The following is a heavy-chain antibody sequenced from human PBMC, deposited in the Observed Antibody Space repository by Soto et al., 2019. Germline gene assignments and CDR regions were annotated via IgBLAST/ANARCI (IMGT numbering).Heavy chain of an antibody. CDR1: GFTFSSYA. J-gene: IGHJ4*02. CDR3: AREVVCGDTAMAPLDY. CDR2: ISYDGSNK. Sequence: GGSLRLSCAASGFTFSSYAMHWVRQAPGKGLEWVAVISYDGSNKYYADSAKGRFTISRDNSKNTLYLQMNSLRAEDTAVYYWAREVVCGDTAMAPLDYWGQGTLVTVSS. V-gene: IGHV3-30-3*01. D-gene: IGHD5-18*01.